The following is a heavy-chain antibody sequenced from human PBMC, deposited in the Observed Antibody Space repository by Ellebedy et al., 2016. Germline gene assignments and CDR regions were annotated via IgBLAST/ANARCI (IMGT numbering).Heavy chain of an antibody. CDR3: ARGPLYDFWSANAFDI. CDR1: GGSISSGDYY. CDR2: IYYSGST. D-gene: IGHD3-3*01. V-gene: IGHV4-30-4*01. Sequence: SETLSLTXTVSGGSISSGDYYWSWIRQPPGKGLEWIGYIYYSGSTYYNPSLKSRVTISVDTSKNQFSLKLSSVTAADTAVYYCARGPLYDFWSANAFDIWGQGTMVTVSS. J-gene: IGHJ3*02.